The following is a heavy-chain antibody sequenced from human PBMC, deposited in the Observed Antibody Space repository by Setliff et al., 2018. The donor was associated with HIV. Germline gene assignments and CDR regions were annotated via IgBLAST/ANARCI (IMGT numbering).Heavy chain of an antibody. CDR1: GGSINSTSYY. Sequence: SETLSLTCTVSGGSINSTSYYWGWIRQPPGNGLEWTGSIYHTGSTYYKPSLKSRVTISVDTSKNQFSPRLSSVAAGDTAVYYCARSIVPVASGYYYFEYWGQGTLVTVSS. J-gene: IGHJ4*02. V-gene: IGHV4-39*01. CDR2: IYHTGST. CDR3: ARSIVPVASGYYYFEY. D-gene: IGHD3-3*01.